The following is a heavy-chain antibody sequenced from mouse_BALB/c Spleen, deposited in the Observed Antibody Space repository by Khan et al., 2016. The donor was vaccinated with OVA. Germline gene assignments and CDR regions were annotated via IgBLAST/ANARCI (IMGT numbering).Heavy chain of an antibody. V-gene: IGHV2-6-5*01. CDR3: AKDPPYYGMDY. CDR2: IWAGGSK. Sequence: QVQLKESGPGLVAPSQSLSITCTVSGFSLTDYAVSWIRQPPGKGLEWLGVIWAGGSKYYYSELKSRLSTSTDNSKSQVFLKVNSLQTDDKARYYCAKDPPYYGMDYWGQGTSVTVSS. J-gene: IGHJ4*01. CDR1: GFSLTDYA.